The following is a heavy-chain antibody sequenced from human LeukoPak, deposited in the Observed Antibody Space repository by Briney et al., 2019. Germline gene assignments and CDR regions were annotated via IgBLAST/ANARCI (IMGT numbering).Heavy chain of an antibody. V-gene: IGHV2-5*01. CDR3: AHLIFYYDFWSGYTLPKPYYFDY. D-gene: IGHD3-3*01. CDR2: IYWNDDK. J-gene: IGHJ4*02. CDR1: GFSLSTSGVG. Sequence: SGPTLVNPTQTLTLTCTFSGFSLSTSGVGVGWIRQPPGKALEWLALIYWNDDKRYSPSLKSRLTITKDTSKNQVVLTMTNMDPVDTATYYRAHLIFYYDFWSGYTLPKPYYFDYWGQGTLVTVSS.